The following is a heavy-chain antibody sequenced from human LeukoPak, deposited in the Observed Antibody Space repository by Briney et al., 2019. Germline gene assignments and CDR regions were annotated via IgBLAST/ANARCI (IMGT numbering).Heavy chain of an antibody. Sequence: GGSLRLSCAASGFTFSSYAMHWVRQAPGKGLEWVAVISYDGSNKYYADSVKGRFTISRDNSKNTLYLQMNCLRAEDTAVYYCAREIESMDVWGQGPRSPSP. CDR3: AREIESMDV. CDR2: ISYDGSNK. V-gene: IGHV3-30-3*01. CDR1: GFTFSSYA. J-gene: IGHJ6*02.